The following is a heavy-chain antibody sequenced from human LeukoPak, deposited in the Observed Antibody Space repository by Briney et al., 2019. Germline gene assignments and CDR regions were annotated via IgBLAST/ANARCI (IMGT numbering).Heavy chain of an antibody. CDR3: ARVIFHYFDY. J-gene: IGHJ4*02. CDR1: GITLSNYG. V-gene: IGHV3-23*01. CDR2: ISGSGGNT. D-gene: IGHD3/OR15-3a*01. Sequence: GGSLRLSCAVSGITLSNYGMSWVRQAPGKGLEWVSGISGSGGNTYYADSVKGRFTISRDNAKNSLYLQMNSLRAEDTAVYYCARVIFHYFDYWGQGTLVTVSS.